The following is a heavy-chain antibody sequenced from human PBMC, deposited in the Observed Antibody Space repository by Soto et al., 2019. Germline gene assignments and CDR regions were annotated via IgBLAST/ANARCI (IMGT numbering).Heavy chain of an antibody. CDR1: GFTFSDYY. D-gene: IGHD4-4*01. CDR2: ISSSGSTI. V-gene: IGHV3-11*01. CDR3: ARDFYGVTTEGPYYYGMDV. Sequence: PGGSLRLSCAASGFTFSDYYMSWIRQAPGKGLEWVSYISSSGSTIYYADSVKGRFTISRDNAKNSLYLQMNSLRAEDTAVYYCARDFYGVTTEGPYYYGMDVWGQGTTVTVSS. J-gene: IGHJ6*02.